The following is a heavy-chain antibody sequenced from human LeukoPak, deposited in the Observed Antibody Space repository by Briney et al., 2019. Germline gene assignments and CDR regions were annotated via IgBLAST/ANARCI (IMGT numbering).Heavy chain of an antibody. V-gene: IGHV1-2*02. CDR1: EYTSTGYY. J-gene: IGHJ4*02. Sequence: GASVKVSCKASEYTSTGYYMHWVRQAPGQGLEWMGWINPNSGGTNYAQKFQGRVTMTRDTSISTAYMELTRLTSDDTAVYYCAREGYAGSCFDYWGQGTLVTVSS. CDR2: INPNSGGT. CDR3: AREGYAGSCFDY. D-gene: IGHD1-26*01.